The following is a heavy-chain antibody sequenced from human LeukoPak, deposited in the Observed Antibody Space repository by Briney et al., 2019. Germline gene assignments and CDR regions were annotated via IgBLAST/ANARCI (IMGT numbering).Heavy chain of an antibody. V-gene: IGHV5-51*01. D-gene: IGHD1-26*01. CDR2: IYPGDSDA. Sequence: GESLKISCKGSGYSFTSYWIGWVRQMPGKGLEWMGIIYPGDSDARYSPSFQGQVTISAAKSITTAYLQWSSLKASDTAIYYCARRRDLYSGSYYPFDYWGQGTLVTVSS. CDR1: GYSFTSYW. CDR3: ARRRDLYSGSYYPFDY. J-gene: IGHJ4*02.